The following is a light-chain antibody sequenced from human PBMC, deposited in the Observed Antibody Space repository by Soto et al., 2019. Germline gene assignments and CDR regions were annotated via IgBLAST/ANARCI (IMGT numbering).Light chain of an antibody. CDR3: QQTYRTPWT. V-gene: IGKV1-39*01. CDR1: QSISSH. Sequence: DIQMTQSPSSLSASVGDRVTITCRASQSISSHLNWYQQKPGKDTKLLIYAASSLHSGVPSRFSGSGSGTDFTLTISSLQPEDFATFYCQQTYRTPWTFGQGAKVEI. J-gene: IGKJ1*01. CDR2: AAS.